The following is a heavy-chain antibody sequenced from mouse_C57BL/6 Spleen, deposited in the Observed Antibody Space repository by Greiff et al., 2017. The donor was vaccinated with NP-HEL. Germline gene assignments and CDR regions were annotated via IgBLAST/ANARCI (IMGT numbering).Heavy chain of an antibody. CDR1: GFTFTDYY. CDR3: ARWELLYAMDY. Sequence: EVQGVESGGGLVQPGGSLSLSCAASGFTFTDYYMSWVRQPPGKALEWLGFIRNKANGYTTEYSASVKGRFTISRDNSQSILYLQMNALRAEDSATDYCARWELLYAMDYWGQGTSVTVSS. J-gene: IGHJ4*01. V-gene: IGHV7-3*01. CDR2: IRNKANGYTT.